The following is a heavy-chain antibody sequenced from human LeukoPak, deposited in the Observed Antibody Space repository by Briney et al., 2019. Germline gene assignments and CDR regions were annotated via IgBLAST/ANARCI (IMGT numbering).Heavy chain of an antibody. Sequence: GESLKISCKGSGYSFTNYWIGWARQMPGKGLEWMAIIYPGDSDTRYSPSFQGQVTVSADKSIYTAYLQCSSLGAPDTAMYYCARKSSGYDFDIWGQGTMVTVSS. D-gene: IGHD3-22*01. CDR2: IYPGDSDT. V-gene: IGHV5-51*01. J-gene: IGHJ3*02. CDR3: ARKSSGYDFDI. CDR1: GYSFTNYW.